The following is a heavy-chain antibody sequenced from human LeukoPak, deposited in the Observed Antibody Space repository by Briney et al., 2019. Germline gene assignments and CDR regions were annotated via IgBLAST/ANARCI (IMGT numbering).Heavy chain of an antibody. J-gene: IGHJ4*02. CDR2: LYSDGST. CDR1: GFTVITND. V-gene: IGHV3-53*01. CDR3: ARGVEPLAANTLAY. D-gene: IGHD1-14*01. Sequence: AGGSLRLSCAASGFTVITNDMTWVRQAPGKGLEWVSVLYSDGSTKYADSVQDRFTISRDNSKNTLYLEMNSLSPDDTAVYYCARGVEPLAANTLAYWGQGTLVTVSS.